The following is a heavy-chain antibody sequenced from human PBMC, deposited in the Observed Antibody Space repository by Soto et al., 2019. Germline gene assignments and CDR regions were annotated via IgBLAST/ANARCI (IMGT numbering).Heavy chain of an antibody. V-gene: IGHV3-13*01. J-gene: IGHJ6*02. CDR3: ARQPLHYYYDSSGYHRYYGMDV. CDR1: GFTFSSYD. D-gene: IGHD3-22*01. CDR2: IGTAGDT. Sequence: PGGSLRLFCAASGFTFSSYDMHWVRQATGKGLEWVAAIGTAGDTYYPGSVKGRFTISRENAKNSLYLQMNSLRAGDTAVYYCARQPLHYYYDSSGYHRYYGMDVWGQGTTVTVSS.